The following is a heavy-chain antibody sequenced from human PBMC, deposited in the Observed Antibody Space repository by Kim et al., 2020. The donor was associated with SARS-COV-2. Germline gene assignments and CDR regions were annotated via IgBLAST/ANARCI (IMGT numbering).Heavy chain of an antibody. CDR3: ARGFGYCSGGSCYVVQRYCYGMDV. CDR2: INHSGST. CDR1: GGSFSGYY. D-gene: IGHD2-15*01. J-gene: IGHJ6*02. V-gene: IGHV4-34*01. Sequence: SETLSLTCAVYGGSFSGYYWSWIRQPPGKGLEWIGEINHSGSTNYNPSLKSRVTISVDTSKNQFSLKLSSVTAADTAVYYCARGFGYCSGGSCYVVQRYCYGMDVWGQGTTVTVSS.